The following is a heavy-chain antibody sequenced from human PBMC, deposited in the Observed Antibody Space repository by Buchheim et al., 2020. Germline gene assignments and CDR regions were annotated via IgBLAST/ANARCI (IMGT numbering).Heavy chain of an antibody. Sequence: QVQLVESGGGVVQPGRSLRLSCAASGFTFSSYGMHWVRQAPGKGLEWVAVISYDGSNKYYADSVKGRFTISRDNSKNTLYLQMNSLRAEDTAVYYCAKEVHRGYDFWSGYRYYYYYGMDVWGQGT. D-gene: IGHD3-3*01. CDR3: AKEVHRGYDFWSGYRYYYYYGMDV. V-gene: IGHV3-30*18. CDR2: ISYDGSNK. CDR1: GFTFSSYG. J-gene: IGHJ6*02.